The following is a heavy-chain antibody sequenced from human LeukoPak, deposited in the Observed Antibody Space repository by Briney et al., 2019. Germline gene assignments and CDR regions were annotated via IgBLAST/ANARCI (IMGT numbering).Heavy chain of an antibody. Sequence: GGSLRLSCAASGFTFSSYSMNWVRQAPGKGLEWVSSISSSNSYIYYADSVKGRFTISRDNAKNSLYLQMNSLRAEDTAVYYCARVNEVGAIRDYYYYMDVWGKGTTVTVSS. D-gene: IGHD1-26*01. J-gene: IGHJ6*03. CDR2: ISSSNSYI. CDR1: GFTFSSYS. CDR3: ARVNEVGAIRDYYYYMDV. V-gene: IGHV3-21*01.